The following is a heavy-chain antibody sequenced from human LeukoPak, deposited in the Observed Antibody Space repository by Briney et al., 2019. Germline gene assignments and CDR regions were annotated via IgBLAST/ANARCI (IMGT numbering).Heavy chain of an antibody. CDR2: ISAYNGNT. D-gene: IGHD3-22*01. Sequence: ASVKVSCKASGYTFTSYGISWVRQAPGQGLEWMGWISAYNGNTNYAQKLQGRVTMTTDTSTSTAYMELSSLRSEDTAVYYCAREGRRFLYYDSSNWFDPWGQGTLVTVSS. J-gene: IGHJ5*02. CDR3: AREGRRFLYYDSSNWFDP. V-gene: IGHV1-18*01. CDR1: GYTFTSYG.